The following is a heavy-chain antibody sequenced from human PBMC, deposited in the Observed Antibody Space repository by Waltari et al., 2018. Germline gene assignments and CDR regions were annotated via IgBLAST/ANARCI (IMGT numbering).Heavy chain of an antibody. Sequence: QVQLQESGPGLVKPSETLSLTCTVSGGSISSYYWSWIRQPPGKGLEWIGYIYYSGSTNYNPSLKSRVTISVDTSKNQVSLKLSSVTAADTAVYYCARGGPITIFGVVTAFDIWGQGTMVTVSS. V-gene: IGHV4-59*01. D-gene: IGHD3-3*01. J-gene: IGHJ3*02. CDR3: ARGGPITIFGVVTAFDI. CDR2: IYYSGST. CDR1: GGSISSYY.